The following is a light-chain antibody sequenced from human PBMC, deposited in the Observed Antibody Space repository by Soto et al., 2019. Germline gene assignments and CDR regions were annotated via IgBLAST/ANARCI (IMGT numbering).Light chain of an antibody. V-gene: IGKV1-6*01. J-gene: IGKJ1*01. CDR1: QGIGNA. Sequence: KMNQTASSLYASVGDRVIISCRASQGIGNALGWYQQKPGKPPKVLIYGASNLQSGVPPRFSGSESGSDFTLAISSLQPEDSATYYCLQEINYPWTFGQGTKVDIK. CDR3: LQEINYPWT. CDR2: GAS.